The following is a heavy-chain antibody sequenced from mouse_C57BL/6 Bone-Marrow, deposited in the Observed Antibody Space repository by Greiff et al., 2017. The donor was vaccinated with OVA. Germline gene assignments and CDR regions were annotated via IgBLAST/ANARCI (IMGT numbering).Heavy chain of an antibody. CDR2: IDPEDGET. CDR1: GFNIKDYY. D-gene: IGHD2-12*01. J-gene: IGHJ4*01. V-gene: IGHV14-2*01. CDR3: ARSRIFYDGVCYAMDY. Sequence: EVQGVESGAELVKPGASVKLSCTASGFNIKDYYMHWVKQRTEQGLEWIGRIDPEDGETKYAPKFQGKATITADTSSNTAYLQLSSLTSEDTAVYYCARSRIFYDGVCYAMDYWGQGTSVTVSS.